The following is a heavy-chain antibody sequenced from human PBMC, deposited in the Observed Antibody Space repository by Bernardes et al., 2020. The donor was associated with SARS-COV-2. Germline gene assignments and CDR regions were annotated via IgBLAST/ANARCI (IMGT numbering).Heavy chain of an antibody. CDR3: ARYDNWNPHTLLWFGDHAGGMDV. Sequence: ASVKVSCKASGYTFTGYDMHWVRQAPGQGLEWMGWINPNSGGTNYAQKFQGRVTMTRDTSISTAYMELSRLRSDDTAVYYCARYDNWNPHTLLWFGDHAGGMDVWGQETTVTVSS. D-gene: IGHD3-10*01. CDR1: GYTFTGYD. J-gene: IGHJ6*02. V-gene: IGHV1-2*02. CDR2: INPNSGGT.